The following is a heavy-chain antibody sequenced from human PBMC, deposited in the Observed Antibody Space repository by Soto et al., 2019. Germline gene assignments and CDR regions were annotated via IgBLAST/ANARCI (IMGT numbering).Heavy chain of an antibody. V-gene: IGHV1-8*02. D-gene: IGHD1-1*01. Sequence: QVQLVQSGAEVKYPGASVVLSCKASAYTFSSADITWVRQATGQGPEWMGWMNPKSGNTGYSQKFQGRVTMTRDTSTNTAYMELSSLRYDDTAVYYCARYRGGSGTGSSWFDSWGQGTLVTVSS. CDR3: ARYRGGSGTGSSWFDS. CDR2: MNPKSGNT. CDR1: AYTFSSAD. J-gene: IGHJ5*01.